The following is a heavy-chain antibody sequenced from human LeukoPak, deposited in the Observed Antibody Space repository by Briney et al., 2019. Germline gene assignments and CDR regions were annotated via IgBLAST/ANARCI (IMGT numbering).Heavy chain of an antibody. V-gene: IGHV3-23*01. D-gene: IGHD6-6*01. CDR3: AVYGEYSSSLTRPDMDV. Sequence: GGSLRLSCAASGFTFSSYAMSWVRQAPGKGLEWVSGISGSGSTTYFADSVKGRFTISRDNSGNTLYLQMNSLRPEDTAVYYCAVYGEYSSSLTRPDMDVWGNGTTVTVSS. CDR2: ISGSGSTT. J-gene: IGHJ6*03. CDR1: GFTFSSYA.